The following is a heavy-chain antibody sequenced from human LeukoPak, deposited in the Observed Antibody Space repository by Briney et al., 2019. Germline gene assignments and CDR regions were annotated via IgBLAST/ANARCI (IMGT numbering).Heavy chain of an antibody. V-gene: IGHV3-23*01. CDR2: ISGEGVYT. J-gene: IGHJ4*02. Sequence: GGSLRLSCAASGFTFSNYAMTWVRQAPGKGLQWVSAISGEGVYTYYIDSVKGRFTTSRHNSKNTLFLQMNHLRDDDTAVYYCAKNYGTSRPFYDYWGQGIVVTVSS. D-gene: IGHD4-17*01. CDR1: GFTFSNYA. CDR3: AKNYGTSRPFYDY.